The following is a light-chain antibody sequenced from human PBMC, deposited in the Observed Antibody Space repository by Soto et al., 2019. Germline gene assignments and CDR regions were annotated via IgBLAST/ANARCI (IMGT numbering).Light chain of an antibody. CDR2: GVS. Sequence: QSALTQPPSASGSPGQSVTVSCIGTSRDVGRYNYVSWYQQHPGKAPKLIIYGVSERPSGVPDRFSGSKSGDTASQTVSGLQAEDEADYYCSSFADNTWVFGGGTKLTVL. V-gene: IGLV2-8*01. CDR1: SRDVGRYNY. CDR3: SSFADNTWV. J-gene: IGLJ3*02.